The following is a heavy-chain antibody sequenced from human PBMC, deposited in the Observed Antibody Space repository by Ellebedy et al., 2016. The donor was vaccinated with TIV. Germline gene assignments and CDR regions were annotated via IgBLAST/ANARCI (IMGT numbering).Heavy chain of an antibody. Sequence: GESLKISCAASGFTFSTYAMNWVRQAPGKGLEWVSAISGSGGSTYYADSVKGRFTISRDNSKNTLYLQMNSLRSEDTAVYYCARDSTSGASASFRFDPWGQGTLVTVSS. CDR2: ISGSGGST. CDR1: GFTFSTYA. D-gene: IGHD6-19*01. V-gene: IGHV3-23*01. J-gene: IGHJ5*02. CDR3: ARDSTSGASASFRFDP.